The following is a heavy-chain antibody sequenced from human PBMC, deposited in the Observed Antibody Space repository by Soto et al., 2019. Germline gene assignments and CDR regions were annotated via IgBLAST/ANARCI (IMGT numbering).Heavy chain of an antibody. Sequence: GESLKISCAASGFTFNNYAMSWVRQAPGKGLEWVSIIIGGGGTSYYADSLKGRFTISRDNSKNTLYLQMNSLRAEDTAVYYCAKVRGQYYDFLTGYFGYGLDVWGQGTTVTVSS. CDR3: AKVRGQYYDFLTGYFGYGLDV. D-gene: IGHD3-9*01. CDR1: GFTFNNYA. V-gene: IGHV3-23*01. CDR2: IIGGGGTS. J-gene: IGHJ6*02.